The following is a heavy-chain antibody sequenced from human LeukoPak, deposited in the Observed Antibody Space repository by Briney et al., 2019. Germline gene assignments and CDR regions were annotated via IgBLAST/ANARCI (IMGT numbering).Heavy chain of an antibody. CDR2: ISSGSSYI. CDR3: ARDPSYDSSGYYFLGY. Sequence: PGGSLRLSCAASGFTFSSYSMNWVRQAPGKGLEWVSSISSGSSYIYYADSVKGRFTISRDNAKNSLYLQMNSLRAEDTAVYYCARDPSYDSSGYYFLGYWGQGTLVTVSS. J-gene: IGHJ4*02. CDR1: GFTFSSYS. D-gene: IGHD3-22*01. V-gene: IGHV3-21*01.